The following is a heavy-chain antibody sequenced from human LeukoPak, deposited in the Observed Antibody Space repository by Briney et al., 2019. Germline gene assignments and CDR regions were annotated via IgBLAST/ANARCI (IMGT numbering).Heavy chain of an antibody. D-gene: IGHD4-17*01. Sequence: SETLSFTCTVSGGSISSYYWSWIRQPPGKGLEWIGYIYYSGSTNYNPSLKSRVTISVDTSKNQFSLKLSSVTAADTAVYYCARQGYGDYEMGYWGQGTLVTVSS. J-gene: IGHJ4*02. CDR2: IYYSGST. V-gene: IGHV4-59*08. CDR3: ARQGYGDYEMGY. CDR1: GGSISSYY.